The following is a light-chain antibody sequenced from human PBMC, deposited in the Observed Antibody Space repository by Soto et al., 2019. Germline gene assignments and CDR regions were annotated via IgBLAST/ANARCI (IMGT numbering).Light chain of an antibody. CDR3: QQYFTSPWT. CDR1: RSVGNN. J-gene: IGKJ1*01. Sequence: EIVLTQSPATLSLSPGERATLSCRASRSVGNNLAWYQKKPGQAPGLLIYAASTRATGIPARFSGSGSGTDFTLTISSLQAEDVAVYYCQQYFTSPWTFGQGTKVEI. CDR2: AAS. V-gene: IGKV3-11*01.